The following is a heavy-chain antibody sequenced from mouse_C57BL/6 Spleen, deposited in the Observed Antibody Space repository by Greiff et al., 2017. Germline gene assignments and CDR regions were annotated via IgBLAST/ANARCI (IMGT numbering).Heavy chain of an antibody. V-gene: IGHV1-61*01. Sequence: QVQLQQPGAELVRPWSSVKLSCKASGYTFTSYWMDWVKQRPGQGLEWIGNIYPSDSETHYNQKVKDKATLNVDKSSSTAYMQLSSLTSEDSAVYYWARSGDSSVYVFFAYWGQGTLVTVSA. CDR2: IYPSDSET. D-gene: IGHD3-2*02. J-gene: IGHJ3*01. CDR3: ARSGDSSVYVFFAY. CDR1: GYTFTSYW.